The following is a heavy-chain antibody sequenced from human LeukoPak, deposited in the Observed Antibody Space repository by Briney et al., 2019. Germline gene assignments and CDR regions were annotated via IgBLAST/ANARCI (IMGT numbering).Heavy chain of an antibody. CDR2: IWPDGSYK. J-gene: IGHJ4*02. CDR3: ARAVGPFDY. V-gene: IGHV3-33*01. D-gene: IGHD3-16*01. CDR1: GVTFSTYG. Sequence: GRSLRLSCATSGVTFSTYGIHWVRQAPGKGLEWVAAIWPDGSYKYYADSVKGRFTISRDNSKNTVYLQMNTLRDEDTAVYYCARAVGPFDYWGQGTLVTVSS.